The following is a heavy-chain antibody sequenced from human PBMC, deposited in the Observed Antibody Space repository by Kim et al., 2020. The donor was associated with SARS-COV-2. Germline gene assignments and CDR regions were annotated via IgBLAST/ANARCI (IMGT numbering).Heavy chain of an antibody. V-gene: IGHV5-51*01. CDR1: GYSFTSYW. D-gene: IGHD3-22*01. J-gene: IGHJ6*02. Sequence: GESLKISCKGSGYSFTSYWIGWVRQMPGKGLEWMGIIYPGDSDTRYSPSFQGQVTISADKSISTAYLQWSSLKASDTAMYYCARLRPYDSSGYYYYGMDVWGQGTTVTVSS. CDR3: ARLRPYDSSGYYYYGMDV. CDR2: IYPGDSDT.